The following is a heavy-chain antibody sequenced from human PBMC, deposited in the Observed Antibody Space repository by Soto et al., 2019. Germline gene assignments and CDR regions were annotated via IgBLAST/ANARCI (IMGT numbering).Heavy chain of an antibody. CDR3: ARDSGLAAPYYYYYGMDV. CDR1: GYTFTSYG. CDR2: TSAYNGNT. Sequence: ASVKVSCKASGYTFTSYGISWVRQAPGQGLEWMGWTSAYNGNTNYAQKLRGRVTMTTDTSTSTAYMGLRSLRSDDTAVYYCARDSGLAAPYYYYYGMDVWGQGTTVTV. D-gene: IGHD6-13*01. V-gene: IGHV1-18*04. J-gene: IGHJ6*02.